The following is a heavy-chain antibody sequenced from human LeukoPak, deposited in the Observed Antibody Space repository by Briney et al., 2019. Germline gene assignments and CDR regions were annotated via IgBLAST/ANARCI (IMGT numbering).Heavy chain of an antibody. J-gene: IGHJ2*01. D-gene: IGHD3-22*01. CDR3: ARDQRSMIVVPTTNWYFDL. V-gene: IGHV3-7*01. Sequence: GGSLRLSCAASGFTFSNYWMSWVRQAPGKGLEWLANINQDGSEIYYVDSVKGRFTISRDNAKNSLYLQINSLRADDTAVYYCARDQRSMIVVPTTNWYFDLWGRGTLVTVSS. CDR2: INQDGSEI. CDR1: GFTFSNYW.